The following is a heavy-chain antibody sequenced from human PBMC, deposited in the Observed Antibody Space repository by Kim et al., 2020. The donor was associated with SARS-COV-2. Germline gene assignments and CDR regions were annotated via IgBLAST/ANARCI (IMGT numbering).Heavy chain of an antibody. J-gene: IGHJ6*02. Sequence: SETLSLTCAVYGGSFSGYYWSWIRQPPGKGLEWIGEINHSGSTNYNPSLKSRVTISVDTSKNQFSLKLSSVTAADTAVYYCARGLHSSRYCSSTSCYGYYYGMDVWGQGTTVTVSS. CDR1: GGSFSGYY. D-gene: IGHD2-2*01. CDR3: ARGLHSSRYCSSTSCYGYYYGMDV. CDR2: INHSGST. V-gene: IGHV4-34*01.